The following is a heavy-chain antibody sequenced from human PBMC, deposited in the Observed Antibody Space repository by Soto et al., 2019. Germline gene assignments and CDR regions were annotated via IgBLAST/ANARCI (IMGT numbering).Heavy chain of an antibody. D-gene: IGHD5-18*01. CDR1: GWSFSGYY. CDR3: ARASPPRGYSYGRKDYYYYGMDV. V-gene: IGHV4-34*01. Sequence: SETLSLTFAVYGWSFSGYYWSWIRLPSGNGLEGIGEINHSGSTNYHPSLKSRVTISVDTSKNQFSLKLSSVTAADTAVYYCARASPPRGYSYGRKDYYYYGMDVWGQGT. J-gene: IGHJ6*02. CDR2: INHSGST.